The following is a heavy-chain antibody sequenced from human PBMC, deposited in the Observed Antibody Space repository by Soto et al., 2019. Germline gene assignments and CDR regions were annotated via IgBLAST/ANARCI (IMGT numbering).Heavy chain of an antibody. V-gene: IGHV4-39*01. Sequence: QLHLRESGPGLVKPSETLSLTCTVSGGSITSSSYYWGWIRQPPGKGLEWIGSIYYSGSTYYNPSPKXRXTXXVDTSKNQFSLTLSSVTAADTAVYYCATQEVGGSYVYTFDPWGQGTLVTVSS. J-gene: IGHJ5*02. D-gene: IGHD1-26*01. CDR3: ATQEVGGSYVYTFDP. CDR2: IYYSGST. CDR1: GGSITSSSYY.